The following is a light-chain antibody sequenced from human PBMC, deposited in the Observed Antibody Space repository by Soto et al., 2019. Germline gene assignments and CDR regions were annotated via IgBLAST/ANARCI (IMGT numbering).Light chain of an antibody. V-gene: IGLV3-25*03. CDR3: KSADSSGTYYF. CDR2: KDS. J-gene: IGLJ1*01. CDR1: ALPKQY. Sequence: SYELTQPPSVSVSPGQTARITCSGDALPKQYAYWYQQKPGQAPVLVIYKDSERPSGIPERFSGSSSGTTVTLTISGVQAEDEADYYCKSADSSGTYYFFGTGTRVTVL.